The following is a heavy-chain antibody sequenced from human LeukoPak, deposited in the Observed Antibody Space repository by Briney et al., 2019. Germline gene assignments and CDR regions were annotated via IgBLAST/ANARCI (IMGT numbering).Heavy chain of an antibody. Sequence: ASVNVSCKASGYTFTGNYMHWVRQASGQGLERMGWINPNSGGTNYAQKFQGRVTMTRDTSISTAYMELSRLRSDDTAVYYCARDRSAGYSGYDSVYWGQGTLVTVSS. CDR3: ARDRSAGYSGYDSVY. J-gene: IGHJ4*02. V-gene: IGHV1-2*02. CDR1: GYTFTGNY. D-gene: IGHD5-12*01. CDR2: INPNSGGT.